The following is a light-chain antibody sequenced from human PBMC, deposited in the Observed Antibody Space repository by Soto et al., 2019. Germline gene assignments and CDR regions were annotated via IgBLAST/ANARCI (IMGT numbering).Light chain of an antibody. CDR3: QHYSNWPPT. J-gene: IGKJ3*01. CDR1: ESVHRN. V-gene: IGKV3-15*01. Sequence: EMVMTQSPATLSVSPGERVTLSCRASESVHRNLAWYQQKPVQGPSLLIYYASTRATGVPDRFTGSGSGTEFTLTIRSLQSEDFGVYHCQHYSNWPPTFGPGTKVEIK. CDR2: YAS.